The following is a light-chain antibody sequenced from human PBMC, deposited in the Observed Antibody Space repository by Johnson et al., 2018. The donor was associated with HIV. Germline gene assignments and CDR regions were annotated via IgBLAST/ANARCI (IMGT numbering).Light chain of an antibody. Sequence: QSVLTQPPSVSAAPGQKVTISCSGSSSNIGNNYVSWYQQLPETAPKLLIYENNKRPSGIPDRFSGSKSGTSATLGITGLQTGDEADYYCGTWDSSLSAYVFGTGTKVTGL. CDR2: ENN. CDR1: SSNIGNNY. J-gene: IGLJ1*01. V-gene: IGLV1-51*02. CDR3: GTWDSSLSAYV.